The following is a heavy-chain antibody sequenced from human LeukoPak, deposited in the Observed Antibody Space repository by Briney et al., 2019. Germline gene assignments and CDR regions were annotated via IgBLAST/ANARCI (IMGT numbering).Heavy chain of an antibody. D-gene: IGHD2-15*01. J-gene: IGHJ4*02. CDR1: GFTFSSYA. CDR3: AREYCSGGRCQYYFDY. Sequence: PVGSLRLSCAASGFTFSSYAMHWVRQAPGKGLEYVSGISSDGGSPFHVNSVKGRFTISRDNSKDTLYLQMGSLRAEDMAVYYCAREYCSGGRCQYYFDYWGQGTLVTVSS. V-gene: IGHV3-64*01. CDR2: ISSDGGSP.